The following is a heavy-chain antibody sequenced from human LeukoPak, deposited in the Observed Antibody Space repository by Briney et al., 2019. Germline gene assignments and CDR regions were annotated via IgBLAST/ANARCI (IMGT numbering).Heavy chain of an antibody. J-gene: IGHJ4*02. CDR3: ARRFESGYETGAFDY. CDR1: GYTFTGYY. Sequence: GASVTVSCTASGYTFTGYYMHWVRQAPGQGLEWMGWINPNSGGTNYAQKFQGRVTMTRDTSISTAYMELSRLRSDDTAVYYCARRFESGYETGAFDYWGQGTLVTVSS. V-gene: IGHV1-2*02. CDR2: INPNSGGT. D-gene: IGHD5-12*01.